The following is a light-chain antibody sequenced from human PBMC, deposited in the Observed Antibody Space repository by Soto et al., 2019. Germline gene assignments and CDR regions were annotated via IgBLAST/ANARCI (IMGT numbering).Light chain of an antibody. V-gene: IGKV3-11*01. J-gene: IGKJ4*01. CDR3: QQRSNFLT. CDR2: DAS. Sequence: EIVLTQSPATLSLSPGERATLSCRASQSVSSYLAWYQQKPGQAPRLLIYDASNRATGIPARFSDSGSGTDFTLTISSLETEEFAVYYCQQRSNFLTFGGGPKVEIK. CDR1: QSVSSY.